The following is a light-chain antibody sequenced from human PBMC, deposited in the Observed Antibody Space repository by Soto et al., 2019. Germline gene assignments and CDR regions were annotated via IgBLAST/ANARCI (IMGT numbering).Light chain of an antibody. J-gene: IGKJ4*01. CDR2: SAS. CDR3: QPANSFPRT. Sequence: DIQVTQSPSSVSASVGDRVTITCRTSQDVSSWLAWYQQKPGKAPELLIYSASTLQTGVPSRFSGSGSGTDFTLTISSLQPEDFATYYCQPANSFPRTFDGGTKVEIK. V-gene: IGKV1-12*01. CDR1: QDVSSW.